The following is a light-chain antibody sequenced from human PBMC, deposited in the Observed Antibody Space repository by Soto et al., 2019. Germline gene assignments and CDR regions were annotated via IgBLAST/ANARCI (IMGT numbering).Light chain of an antibody. Sequence: DIQMTQSPSSLSASVGDRVTITCQASQDISTYLNWYQQKPGKAPKLLIYDASNLETGVPSRFSGSGSGTDFTFTISSLQPEDIATYYCQQYDNLPTVTFGGGTKVEIK. CDR2: DAS. J-gene: IGKJ4*01. CDR3: QQYDNLPTVT. V-gene: IGKV1-33*01. CDR1: QDISTY.